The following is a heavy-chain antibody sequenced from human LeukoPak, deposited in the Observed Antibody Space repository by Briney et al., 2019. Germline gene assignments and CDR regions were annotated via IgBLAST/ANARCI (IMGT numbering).Heavy chain of an antibody. V-gene: IGHV1-69*05. CDR2: IIPIFGTA. J-gene: IGHJ4*02. CDR1: GGTFSSYA. D-gene: IGHD6-13*01. CDR3: ASGAPSSSSWMGYFDY. Sequence: ASVKVSCKASGGTFSSYAISWVRQAPGQGLEWMGGIIPIFGTANYAQKFQGRVTITTDEPTSTAYMELSSLRSEDTAVYYCASGAPSSSSWMGYFDYWGQGTLVTVSS.